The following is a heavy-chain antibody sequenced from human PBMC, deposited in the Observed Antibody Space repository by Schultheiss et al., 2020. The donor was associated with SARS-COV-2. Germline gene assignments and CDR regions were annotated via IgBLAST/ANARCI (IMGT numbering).Heavy chain of an antibody. CDR1: GGSISSYY. D-gene: IGHD2-2*02. CDR2: IYYSGST. V-gene: IGHV4-59*01. Sequence: LSLTCTVSGGSISSYYWSWIRQPPGKGLEWIGYIYYSGSTYYNPSLKSRVTISVDTSKNQFSLKLSSVTAADTAVYYCARAAPDQLLYGHPRGYYYYMDVWGKGTTVTVSS. J-gene: IGHJ6*03. CDR3: ARAAPDQLLYGHPRGYYYYMDV.